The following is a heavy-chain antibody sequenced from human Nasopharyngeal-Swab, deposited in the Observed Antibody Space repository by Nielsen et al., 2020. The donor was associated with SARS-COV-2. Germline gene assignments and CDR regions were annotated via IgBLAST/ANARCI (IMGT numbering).Heavy chain of an antibody. CDR2: IYYSGST. CDR3: ARAGSGRYARPLEFDY. J-gene: IGHJ4*02. V-gene: IGHV4-59*01. Sequence: SETLSLTCTVSGGSITSYYWSWIRQPPGKGLEWIGYIYYSGSTNYNPSLKSRVTISVDTSKNQFSLKLSSVTAADTAVYYCARAGSGRYARPLEFDYWGQGTLVTVSS. D-gene: IGHD1-26*01. CDR1: GGSITSYY.